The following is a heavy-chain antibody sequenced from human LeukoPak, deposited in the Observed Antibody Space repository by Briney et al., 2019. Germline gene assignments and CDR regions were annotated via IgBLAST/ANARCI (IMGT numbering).Heavy chain of an antibody. CDR1: GVTVSSDY. CDR3: GRVASGGKSNDY. CDR2: IYSSGST. J-gene: IGHJ4*02. D-gene: IGHD2-15*01. Sequence: PRGAPRHSCAASGVTVSSDYMYRGRQGPGKGGWWGSLIYSSGSTYYADSVKGRFTISRDNSKNTLYLQMNSLRAEDTAVYYCGRVASGGKSNDYWGQGTLVTVSS. V-gene: IGHV3-53*01.